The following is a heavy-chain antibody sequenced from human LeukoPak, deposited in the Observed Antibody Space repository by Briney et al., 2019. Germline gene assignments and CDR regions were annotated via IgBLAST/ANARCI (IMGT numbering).Heavy chain of an antibody. J-gene: IGHJ4*02. CDR3: ARGEDEGISSRIEQNFDY. Sequence: SETLSLTCTVSGGSISSYYWSWIRQPAGKGLEWIGRIYTSGSTNYNPSLKSRVTMSVDTSKNQFSLKLSSVTAADTAVYYCARGEDEGISSRIEQNFDYWGQGTLVTVSS. CDR1: GGSISSYY. D-gene: IGHD2-15*01. CDR2: IYTSGST. V-gene: IGHV4-4*07.